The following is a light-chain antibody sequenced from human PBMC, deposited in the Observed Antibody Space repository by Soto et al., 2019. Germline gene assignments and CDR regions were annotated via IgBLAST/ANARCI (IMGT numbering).Light chain of an antibody. Sequence: QSVLTQPPSASGSPGQSVTIPCTGTKNDIGVYDFVSWYQHHPGKAPRLIIYEVVQRPSGVPDRFSGSKSGNTASLTVSGLQAADEADYFCKSYAGSNTYVFGSGTKV. V-gene: IGLV2-8*01. J-gene: IGLJ1*01. CDR3: KSYAGSNTYV. CDR1: KNDIGVYDF. CDR2: EVV.